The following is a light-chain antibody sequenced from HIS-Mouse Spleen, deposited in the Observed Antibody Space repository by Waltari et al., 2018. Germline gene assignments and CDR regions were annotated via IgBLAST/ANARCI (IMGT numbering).Light chain of an antibody. Sequence: DIQMTQSPSSLSASVGDRVTIPCRASQSISSYLNWYQQKPGKAPKLLIDAASSLQSGVPSRFSGSGSGTDFTLTISSLQPEDFATYYCQQSYSTPRTFGQGTKVEIK. V-gene: IGKV1-39*01. CDR1: QSISSY. CDR2: AAS. J-gene: IGKJ1*01. CDR3: QQSYSTPRT.